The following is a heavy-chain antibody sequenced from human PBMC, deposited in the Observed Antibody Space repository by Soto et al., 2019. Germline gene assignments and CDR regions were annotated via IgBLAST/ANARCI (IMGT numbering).Heavy chain of an antibody. Sequence: QVQLVQSGAEVKKPGASVKVSCKASGYTFTSYGISWVRQAPGQGLEWMGWISAYNGNTHYAQKLQGRVTMTPDTSTSTAYMVVRSLRSDDTGVYHWARENPPGLNWGRGTLGTVAS. CDR1: GYTFTSYG. V-gene: IGHV1-18*01. J-gene: IGHJ4*02. CDR3: ARENPPGLN. D-gene: IGHD6-25*01. CDR2: ISAYNGNT.